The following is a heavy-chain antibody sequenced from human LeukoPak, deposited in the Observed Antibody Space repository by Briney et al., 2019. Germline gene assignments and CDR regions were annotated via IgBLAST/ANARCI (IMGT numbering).Heavy chain of an antibody. CDR1: GYTFTGYY. V-gene: IGHV1-2*02. D-gene: IGHD3-10*01. CDR3: ARDYGSGSHNPDY. J-gene: IGHJ4*02. CDR2: INPNSGGT. Sequence: EASVKVSCKASGYTFTGYYMHWVRQAPGQGLEWMGWINPNSGGTNYAQKFQGRVTMTRDTSTSTVYMELSSLRSEDTAVYYCARDYGSGSHNPDYWGQGTLVTVSS.